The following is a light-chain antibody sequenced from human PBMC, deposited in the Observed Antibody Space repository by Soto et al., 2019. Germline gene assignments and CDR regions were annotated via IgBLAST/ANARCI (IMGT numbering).Light chain of an antibody. CDR3: SSYTSSSPNSV. J-gene: IGLJ1*01. CDR1: SSDVGGYNY. Sequence: QSVLTQPASVSGSPGQSITISCTGTSSDVGGYNYVSWYQQHPGKAPKLMIYEVSNRPSAVSNRFSGSKSVNTASWTISGLQAEDEADYYCSSYTSSSPNSVFGTGTKVTVL. V-gene: IGLV2-14*01. CDR2: EVS.